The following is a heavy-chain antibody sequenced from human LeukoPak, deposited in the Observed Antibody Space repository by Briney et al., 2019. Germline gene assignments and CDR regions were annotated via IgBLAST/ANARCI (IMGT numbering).Heavy chain of an antibody. V-gene: IGHV3-11*01. Sequence: GGSLRLSCAAPGFTFSDYYMSWIRQAPGKGLEWVSYISSSGSTIYYADSVKGRFTISRDNAKNSLYLQMNSLRAEDTAVYYCARDMAADDQESDYYYYGMDVWGQGTTVTVSS. J-gene: IGHJ6*02. CDR2: ISSSGSTI. CDR1: GFTFSDYY. CDR3: ARDMAADDQESDYYYYGMDV. D-gene: IGHD6-13*01.